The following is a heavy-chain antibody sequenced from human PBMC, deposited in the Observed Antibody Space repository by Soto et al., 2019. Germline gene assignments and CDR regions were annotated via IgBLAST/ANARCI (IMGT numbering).Heavy chain of an antibody. V-gene: IGHV3-30*18. CDR3: AKDRRPTPAPSWYFDY. CDR1: GFTFSDYG. Sequence: PGGSLRLSCEASGFTFSDYGMHWVRQAPGKGLEWVAVISSDGSNKYYTDSVRGRFTISRDNSKNTMYLQMNSLRTEDTAVYSCAKDRRPTPAPSWYFDYWGQGNLVTVSS. D-gene: IGHD2-15*01. J-gene: IGHJ4*02. CDR2: ISSDGSNK.